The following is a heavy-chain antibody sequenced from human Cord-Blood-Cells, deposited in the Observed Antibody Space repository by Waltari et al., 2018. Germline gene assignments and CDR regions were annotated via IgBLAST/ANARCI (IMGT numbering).Heavy chain of an antibody. CDR3: ARDGISTSHCFDY. CDR2: IIPSGGST. Sequence: QVQLVQSGAEVKKPGASVKVSCKASGYTFTSSYMHWVRQAPGQGLEWMGIIIPSGGSTSYAQKFQGRVTMPRDTSTSTVYMELSSLRSEDTAVYYCARDGISTSHCFDYWGQGTLVTVSS. V-gene: IGHV1-46*01. J-gene: IGHJ4*02. CDR1: GYTFTSSY. D-gene: IGHD2-2*01.